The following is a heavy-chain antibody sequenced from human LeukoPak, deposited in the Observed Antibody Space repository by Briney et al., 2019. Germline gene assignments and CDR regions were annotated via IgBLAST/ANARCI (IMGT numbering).Heavy chain of an antibody. J-gene: IGHJ4*02. V-gene: IGHV4-34*01. CDR1: GGSFSGYS. CDR2: INHSGYT. Sequence: SETLSLTCAVYGGSFSGYSWSWIRQYPGKGLEWIGEINHSGYTNYNPSLKSRVTISVDTPKNQFSLKVNSVTAADTAVYYCARQLYGSDYWGQGTLVTVSS. CDR3: ARQLYGSDY. D-gene: IGHD1-1*01.